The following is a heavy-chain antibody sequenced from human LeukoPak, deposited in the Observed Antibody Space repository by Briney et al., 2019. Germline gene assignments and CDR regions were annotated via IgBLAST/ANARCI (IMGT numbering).Heavy chain of an antibody. D-gene: IGHD3-10*01. CDR1: GYTFTSYY. CDR2: INPSGGNT. Sequence: GASVKVSCKASGYTFTSYYMHWVRQAPGQGLEWMGIINPSGGNTNYAQKLQGRVTMTTDTSTSTAYMELRSLRSDDTAVYYCAREGVAAFGDWVFRPHWGDNWFDPWGQGTLVTVSS. V-gene: IGHV1-46*01. J-gene: IGHJ5*02. CDR3: AREGVAAFGDWVFRPHWGDNWFDP.